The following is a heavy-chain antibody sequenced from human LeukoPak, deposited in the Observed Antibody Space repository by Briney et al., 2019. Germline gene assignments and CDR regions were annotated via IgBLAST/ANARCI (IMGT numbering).Heavy chain of an antibody. CDR3: AKQRRALVVPSTLDY. D-gene: IGHD2-2*01. CDR2: ISGSGSST. J-gene: IGHJ4*02. Sequence: GGSLRLSCAASGFTFNYYALSWVRQAPGKGLQWVSAISGSGSSTYHADSVQGRFTTSRDNSKNTLYLHMVSLRAEDTAIYYCAKQRRALVVPSTLDYWGQGTLVAVSS. CDR1: GFTFNYYA. V-gene: IGHV3-23*01.